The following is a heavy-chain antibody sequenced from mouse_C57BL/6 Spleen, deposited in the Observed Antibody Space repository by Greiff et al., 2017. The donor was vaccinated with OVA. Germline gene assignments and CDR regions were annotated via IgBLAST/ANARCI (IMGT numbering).Heavy chain of an antibody. Sequence: EVKLMESGGGLVKPGGSLKLSCAASGFTFSSYAMSWVRQTPEKRLAWVATISDGGSYTYYPDNVKGRFTISRDNAKNNLYLQMSHLKAEDTAMYYCARDGGGCYFGGWGQGATLTVSS. V-gene: IGHV5-4*01. J-gene: IGHJ2*01. CDR1: GFTFSSYA. D-gene: IGHD1-1*02. CDR2: ISDGGSYT. CDR3: ARDGGGCYFGG.